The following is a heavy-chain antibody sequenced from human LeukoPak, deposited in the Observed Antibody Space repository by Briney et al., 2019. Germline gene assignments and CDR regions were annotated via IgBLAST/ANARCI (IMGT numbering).Heavy chain of an antibody. J-gene: IGHJ4*02. D-gene: IGHD1-14*01. CDR1: GFTFSSYD. CDR3: ARGRATGYFDY. CDR2: ICTAGDP. V-gene: IGHV3-13*05. Sequence: GSLRLSCAASGFTFSSYDMHWVRQAPGKGLEWVSAICTAGDPYYPGSVTGRFTISRENAKNSLYLQMNSLRAGHTAVYYCARGRATGYFDYWGQGTLVTVSS.